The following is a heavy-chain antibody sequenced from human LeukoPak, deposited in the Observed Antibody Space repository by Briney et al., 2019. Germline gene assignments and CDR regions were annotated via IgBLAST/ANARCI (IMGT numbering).Heavy chain of an antibody. CDR1: GFSFNNHA. J-gene: IGHJ4*02. Sequence: GGSLRLSCAASGFSFNNHAMTWVRQAPGKGLEWVALIYSGGTIFYGDSVKGRFTISRDDSKNTLYVQMNSLRAEDTAVYYCARRYCSGDTCYFFDFWGQGTLVTVSS. CDR2: IYSGGTI. D-gene: IGHD2-15*01. CDR3: ARRYCSGDTCYFFDF. V-gene: IGHV3-53*01.